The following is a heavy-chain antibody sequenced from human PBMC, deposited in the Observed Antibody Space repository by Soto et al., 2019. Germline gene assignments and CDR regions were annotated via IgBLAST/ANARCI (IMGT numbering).Heavy chain of an antibody. V-gene: IGHV1-69*13. CDR2: IIPIFGTA. CDR1: GGTFSSYA. CDR3: ARELLSLYGMDV. Sequence: SVKVSCKASGGTFSSYAISWVRQAPGQGLEWMGGIIPIFGTANYAQKFRGRVTITADESTSTAYMELSSLRSEDTAVYYCARELLSLYGMDVWGQGTTVTVS. J-gene: IGHJ6*02. D-gene: IGHD3-10*01.